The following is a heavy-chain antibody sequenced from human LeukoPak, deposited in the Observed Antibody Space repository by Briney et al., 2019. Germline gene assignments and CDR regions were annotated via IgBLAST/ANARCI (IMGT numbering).Heavy chain of an antibody. J-gene: IGHJ6*02. CDR3: ARGDYGDDFYYYGMDV. CDR1: GFTFNNYW. V-gene: IGHV3-48*04. CDR2: ISSSGGTI. D-gene: IGHD4-17*01. Sequence: GGSLRLSCVASGFTFNNYWMNWVRQAPGKGLEWVSYISSSGGTIYYADSVKGRFTISRDNAKNSLYLQMNSLRAEDTAVYYCARGDYGDDFYYYGMDVWGQGTTVTVSS.